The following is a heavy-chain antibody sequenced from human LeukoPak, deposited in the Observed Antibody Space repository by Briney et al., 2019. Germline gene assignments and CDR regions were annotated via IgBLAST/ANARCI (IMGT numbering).Heavy chain of an antibody. Sequence: PGGSLRLSCAASGFTFSSYAMSWVRQAPGKGLEWVSLINSGGTTYYPDSVKGRLTISRDNSKNTLYLQMNSLRAEDTAVYYCARHDYGDYEGDYWGQGTLVTVSS. V-gene: IGHV3-66*04. J-gene: IGHJ4*02. CDR3: ARHDYGDYEGDY. CDR1: GFTFSSYA. D-gene: IGHD4-17*01. CDR2: INSGGTT.